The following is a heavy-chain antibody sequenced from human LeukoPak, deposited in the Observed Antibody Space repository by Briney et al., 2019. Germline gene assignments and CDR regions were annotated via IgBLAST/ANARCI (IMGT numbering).Heavy chain of an antibody. Sequence: PGGSLRLSCAASGFTFSDYHMSWLRHAPGKGLEWVSAISGSGGSTYYADSVKGRFTISRDNSKNTLYLQMNSLRAEDTAVYYCAKPEPQGGAAFDIWGQGTMVTVSS. CDR1: GFTFSDYH. J-gene: IGHJ3*02. D-gene: IGHD3-10*01. CDR2: ISGSGGST. CDR3: AKPEPQGGAAFDI. V-gene: IGHV3-23*01.